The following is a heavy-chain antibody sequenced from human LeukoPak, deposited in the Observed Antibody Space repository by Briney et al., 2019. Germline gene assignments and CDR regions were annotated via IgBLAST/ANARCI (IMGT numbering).Heavy chain of an antibody. V-gene: IGHV4-61*02. D-gene: IGHD6-19*01. CDR1: GGSISSGIYH. J-gene: IGHJ6*03. Sequence: SQTLSLTCTVSGGSISSGIYHWSWVRQPAGKGLEWIGRFYTSGNTNYNPSLKSRVTISVDTSTNQFSLNLTSVTAADTAVYYCATQQWGFYYMDVWGKGTTVTVSS. CDR3: ATQQWGFYYMDV. CDR2: FYTSGNT.